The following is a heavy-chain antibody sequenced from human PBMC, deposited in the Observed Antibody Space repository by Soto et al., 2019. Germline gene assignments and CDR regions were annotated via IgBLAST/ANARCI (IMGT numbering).Heavy chain of an antibody. CDR1: GFTFSSYA. D-gene: IGHD6-13*01. CDR2: IGGGGAST. CDR3: AKGLLNGRWYAAD. V-gene: IGHV3-23*01. Sequence: PGGSLRLSCAASGFTFSSYAMSWVRQAPGKGLEWVSAIGGGGASTYYADSVRGRFTISRDSSKNTLYLQMNSLRAEDTGVYYCAKGLLNGRWYAADWGQGTLVTVSS. J-gene: IGHJ4*02.